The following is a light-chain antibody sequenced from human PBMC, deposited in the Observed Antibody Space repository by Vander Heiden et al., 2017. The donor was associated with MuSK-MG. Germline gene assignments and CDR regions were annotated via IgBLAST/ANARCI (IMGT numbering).Light chain of an antibody. J-gene: IGLJ2*01. CDR3: YSTDTSGNHRV. CDR1: ALPKKH. Sequence: SYELTQTPSVSVSPGQTARITCSGDALPKKHAYWYQQKSGQAPVLVIYEDIKRPSGIPERFSGSSSGTMATLTISGAQVEDEADYYCYSTDTSGNHRVFGGGTKLTVL. V-gene: IGLV3-10*01. CDR2: EDI.